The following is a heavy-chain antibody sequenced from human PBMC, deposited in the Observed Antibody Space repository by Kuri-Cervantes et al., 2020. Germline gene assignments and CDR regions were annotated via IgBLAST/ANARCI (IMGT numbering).Heavy chain of an antibody. CDR2: IKQDGSEK. D-gene: IGHD2-2*01. Sequence: GGSLRLSCAASGFTFSSYWMSWVRQAPGKGLEWVANIKQDGSEKYYVDSVKGRFTISRDNAKNSLYLQMNSLRAEDTAVYYCARRGAAASPLYYYYYGMDVWGQGTTVTVSS. CDR1: GFTFSSYW. V-gene: IGHV3-7*01. CDR3: ARRGAAASPLYYYYYGMDV. J-gene: IGHJ6*02.